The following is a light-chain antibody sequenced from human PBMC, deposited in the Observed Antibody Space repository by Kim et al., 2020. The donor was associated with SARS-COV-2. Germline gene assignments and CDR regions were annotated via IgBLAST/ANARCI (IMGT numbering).Light chain of an antibody. J-gene: IGKJ1*01. CDR2: KAS. CDR3: QQYKVYPWT. CDR1: ESLSSW. Sequence: ASVGDRVTITCRASESLSSWLAWYQQKPGKAPKFLIYKASILQSGVPSRFSASGSGTEFTLTISSLQTDDFASYYCQQYKVYPWTFGQGTKVEIK. V-gene: IGKV1-5*03.